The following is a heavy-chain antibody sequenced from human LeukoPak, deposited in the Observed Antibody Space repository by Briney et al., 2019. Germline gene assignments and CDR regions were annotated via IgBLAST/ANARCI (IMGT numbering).Heavy chain of an antibody. CDR1: GFTFSDYY. CDR2: ISHTTSTI. J-gene: IGHJ5*02. D-gene: IGHD3-22*01. V-gene: IGHV3-11*01. CDR3: ARDPYSSGYYDH. Sequence: GGSLRLSCAASGFTFSDYYMFWIRQAPGKGPEWVSFISHTTSTIHYADSVKGRFTISRDNAKNSLYLQMNSLRAEDTAVYYCARDPYSSGYYDHWGQGTLVTVSS.